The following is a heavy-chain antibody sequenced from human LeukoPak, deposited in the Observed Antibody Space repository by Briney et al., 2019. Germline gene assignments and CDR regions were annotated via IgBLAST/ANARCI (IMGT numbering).Heavy chain of an antibody. D-gene: IGHD5-12*01. CDR3: ARSSSPQRGGYDWSY. V-gene: IGHV1-69*13. CDR1: GGTFSSYA. J-gene: IGHJ4*02. CDR2: IIPIFGTA. Sequence: GASVKVSCKASGGTFSSYAISWVRQAPGQGLEWMGGIIPIFGTANYAQKFQGRVTITADESTSTAYMELSSLRSEDTAVYYCARSSSPQRGGYDWSYWGQGTLVTVSS.